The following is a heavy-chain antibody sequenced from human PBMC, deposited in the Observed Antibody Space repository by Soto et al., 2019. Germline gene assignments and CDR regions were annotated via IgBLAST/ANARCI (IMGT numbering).Heavy chain of an antibody. D-gene: IGHD2-15*01. J-gene: IGHJ5*02. Sequence: PGESLKISCNGSGDSLSSYWLGWVRQMPGKGLELMGIIYPGDSNVRYSPSFQGQVTISADKSINTAYLQWSSLRASDTAIYYCARLYVVGSPWGFAPWGQGTRVTVSS. CDR3: ARLYVVGSPWGFAP. CDR1: GDSLSSYW. V-gene: IGHV5-51*01. CDR2: IYPGDSNV.